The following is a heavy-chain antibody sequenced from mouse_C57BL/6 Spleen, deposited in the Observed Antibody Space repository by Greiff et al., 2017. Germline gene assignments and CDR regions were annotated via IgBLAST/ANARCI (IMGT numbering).Heavy chain of an antibody. CDR1: GYTFTGYW. D-gene: IGHD1-1*01. J-gene: IGHJ2*01. CDR3: ARGGYYGSSPYYFDD. V-gene: IGHV1-9*01. Sequence: QVQLKQSGAELMKPGASVKLSCKATGYTFTGYWIEWVKQRPGHGLEWIGEILPGSGSTNYNEKFKGKATFTADTSSNTAYMQLSSLTTEDSAIYYGARGGYYGSSPYYFDDWGQGTTLTVSS. CDR2: ILPGSGST.